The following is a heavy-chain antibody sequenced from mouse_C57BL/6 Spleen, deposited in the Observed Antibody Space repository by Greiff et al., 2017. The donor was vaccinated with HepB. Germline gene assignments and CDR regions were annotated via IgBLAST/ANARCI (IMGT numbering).Heavy chain of an antibody. Sequence: VQLQQPGAELVMPGASVKLSCKASGYTFTSYWMHWVKQRPGQGLEWIGEIDPSDSYTNYNQKFKGKSTLTVDKSSSTAYMQLSSLTSEDSAVYYCARGGDYLYYGMDYWGQGTSVTVSS. J-gene: IGHJ4*01. CDR1: GYTFTSYW. CDR2: IDPSDSYT. V-gene: IGHV1-69*01. CDR3: ARGGDYLYYGMDY. D-gene: IGHD2-4*01.